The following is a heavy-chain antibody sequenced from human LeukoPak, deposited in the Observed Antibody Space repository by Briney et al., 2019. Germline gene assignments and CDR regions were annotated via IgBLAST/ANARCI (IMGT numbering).Heavy chain of an antibody. CDR1: GFTFSSYA. CDR2: ISYDGSNK. CDR3: AREAVTMVRGVITDY. J-gene: IGHJ4*02. D-gene: IGHD3-10*01. Sequence: GRSLRLSCAASGFTFSSYAMHWVRQAPGKGLEWVAVISYDGSNKYYADSVKGRFTISRDNSKNTLYLQMNSLRAEDTAVYYCAREAVTMVRGVITDYWGQGTLVTVSS. V-gene: IGHV3-30-3*01.